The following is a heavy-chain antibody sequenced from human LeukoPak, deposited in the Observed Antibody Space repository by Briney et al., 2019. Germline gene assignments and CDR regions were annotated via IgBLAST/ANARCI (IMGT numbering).Heavy chain of an antibody. CDR3: AKGGTISPYYFDY. J-gene: IGHJ4*02. CDR2: IWYDGSNK. CDR1: GFTFSSYD. Sequence: GGSLRLSCAASGFTFSSYDIHWVRQAPGKGLERVAVIWYDGSNKYFADSVKGRFTISRDNSKNTLYLQMNSLRAEDTAVYYCAKGGTISPYYFDYWGQGTLVTVSS. D-gene: IGHD2-15*01. V-gene: IGHV3-33*06.